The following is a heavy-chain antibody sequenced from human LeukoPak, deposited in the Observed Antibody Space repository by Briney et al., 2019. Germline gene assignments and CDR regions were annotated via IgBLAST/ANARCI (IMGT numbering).Heavy chain of an antibody. J-gene: IGHJ6*02. CDR1: GFTFSSYS. Sequence: LSGLSLRLSCAASGFTFSSYSMNGVRQAPGKRLEWGSVIWYDRSDKYYADSVKGRFTISRDNSKNTLYLQLNSLRAEDTAVYYCARAYGSGSYDYYHGMDVWGQGTTVTVSS. V-gene: IGHV3-33*08. D-gene: IGHD3-10*01. CDR2: IWYDRSDK. CDR3: ARAYGSGSYDYYHGMDV.